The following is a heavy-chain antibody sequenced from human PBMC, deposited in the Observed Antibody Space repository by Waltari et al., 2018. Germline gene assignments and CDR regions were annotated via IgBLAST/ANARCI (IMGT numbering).Heavy chain of an antibody. J-gene: IGHJ4*02. CDR3: ATGGVTTATINY. D-gene: IGHD4-17*01. V-gene: IGHV1-69-2*01. CDR2: VDPVDGEA. CDR1: GYTFTDYY. Sequence: EVQLVQSGAEVKKPGATVKISCKDSGYTFTDYYMHWVQQAPGKGLEWFGHVDPVDGEAMCAEKFQGRVTITSDTSTDTAYMELSSLRSEDTAVYYCATGGVTTATINYWGQGTLVTVSS.